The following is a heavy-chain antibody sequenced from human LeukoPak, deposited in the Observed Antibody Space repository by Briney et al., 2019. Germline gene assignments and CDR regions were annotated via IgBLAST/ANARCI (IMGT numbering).Heavy chain of an antibody. V-gene: IGHV4-59*01. CDR1: GGSISSYY. D-gene: IGHD3-10*01. Sequence: SETLFLTCTVSGGSISSYYWSWIRQPPGKGLEWIGYIYYSGSTNYNPSLKSRVTISVDTSKNQFSLKLSSVTAADTAVYYCARTMVRGVIIPRANYFDYWGQGTLVTVSS. J-gene: IGHJ4*02. CDR3: ARTMVRGVIIPRANYFDY. CDR2: IYYSGST.